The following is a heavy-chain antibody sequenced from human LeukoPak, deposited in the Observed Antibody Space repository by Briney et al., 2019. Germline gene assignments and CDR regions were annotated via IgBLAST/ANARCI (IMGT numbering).Heavy chain of an antibody. D-gene: IGHD2-2*01. V-gene: IGHV4-30-2*01. Sequence: SETLSLTFTVSGGSISSGGYYWSWVRQPPGKALEWIGDIYQGGSTSYNPSLRSRVTISVDRSKNQFSLEVSSVTAADTAVYYCARGTVVPAAMGFNYWGQGTLVTVSS. J-gene: IGHJ4*02. CDR3: ARGTVVPAAMGFNY. CDR2: IYQGGST. CDR1: GGSISSGGYY.